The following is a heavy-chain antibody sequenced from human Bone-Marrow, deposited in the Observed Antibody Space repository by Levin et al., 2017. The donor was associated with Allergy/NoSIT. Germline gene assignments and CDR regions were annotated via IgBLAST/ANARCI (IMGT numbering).Heavy chain of an antibody. CDR3: ANDHHGYRYYYYGMDV. J-gene: IGHJ6*02. Sequence: RTGGSLRLSCAASGFTFSMYGMHWVRQAPGKGLEWVAVISYDGSNKYYADSVKGRFAISRDNSKNTLHLQMNSLRGEDTAVYYCANDHHGYRYYYYGMDVWGQGTTVTVSS. CDR2: ISYDGSNK. V-gene: IGHV3-30*18. D-gene: IGHD5-24*01. CDR1: GFTFSMYG.